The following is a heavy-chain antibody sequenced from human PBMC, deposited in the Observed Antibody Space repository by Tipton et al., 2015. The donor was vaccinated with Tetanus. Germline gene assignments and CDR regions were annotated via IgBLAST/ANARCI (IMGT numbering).Heavy chain of an antibody. CDR2: VYYSGST. CDR1: GGSVSSGSYY. CDR3: ARSGYYSRAYYHYRMDV. D-gene: IGHD3-9*01. Sequence: GLVKPSETLSLTCTVFGGSVSSGSYYWSWIRQPPGKGLEWIGYVYYSGSTNYNPSLKSRVTISVDTSKNQFSLNLSSVTAADTAVYYCARSGYYSRAYYHYRMDVWGQGTTVSVSS. V-gene: IGHV4-61*01. J-gene: IGHJ6*02.